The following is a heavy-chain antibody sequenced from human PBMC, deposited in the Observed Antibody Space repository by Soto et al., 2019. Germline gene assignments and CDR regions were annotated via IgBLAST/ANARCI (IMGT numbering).Heavy chain of an antibody. J-gene: IGHJ4*02. CDR2: IKQDGSEK. CDR1: GFTFSIYW. Sequence: PWGSLRVSCAASGFTFSIYWMSWVRQAPGKGLEWVANIKQDGSEKYYVDSVKGRFTISRDNAKNSLYLQMNSLRAEDTAVYYCARDGGVYYDFWSGYRPFDYWGQGTLVTVSS. CDR3: ARDGGVYYDFWSGYRPFDY. V-gene: IGHV3-7*01. D-gene: IGHD3-3*01.